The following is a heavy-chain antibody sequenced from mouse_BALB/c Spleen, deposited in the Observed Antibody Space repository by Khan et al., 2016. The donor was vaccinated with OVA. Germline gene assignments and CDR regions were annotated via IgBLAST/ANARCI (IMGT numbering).Heavy chain of an antibody. J-gene: IGHJ4*01. CDR3: ARGGAAYDRSDGSAMEY. CDR1: GYTFTTAG. CDR2: INTHSGVP. D-gene: IGHD1-1*01. Sequence: QIQLVQSGPELKKPGETVRISCKASGYTFTTAGIQWVQKMPGKGLKWIGWINTHSGVPKYAEDFKGRFAFSLEISVNTAYLQITNLKNEDTATYFCARGGAAYDRSDGSAMEYWGQGTSVTVSS. V-gene: IGHV9-4*02.